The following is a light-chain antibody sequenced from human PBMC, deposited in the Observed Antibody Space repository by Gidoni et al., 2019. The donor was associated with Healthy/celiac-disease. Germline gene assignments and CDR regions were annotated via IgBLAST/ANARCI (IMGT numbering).Light chain of an antibody. CDR1: SSDVGGYKY. CDR3: SSYTSISTWV. J-gene: IGLJ2*01. V-gene: IGLV2-14*01. Sequence: QSALTQSASVSGSPGQSITISCTGTSSDVGGYKYVSWYQQHPGKAPELMIYEFSNRPSGVSNRFSGSKSGNTAALTISGLQAEDEADYYCSSYTSISTWVFGGGTNLTVL. CDR2: EFS.